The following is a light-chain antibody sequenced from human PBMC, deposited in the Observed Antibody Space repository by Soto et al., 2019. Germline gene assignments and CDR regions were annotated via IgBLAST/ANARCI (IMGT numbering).Light chain of an antibody. CDR3: QQNGSSPTST. Sequence: EIVLTQSPGTLSLSPGERATLSCRASQSVSSSYLAWYQQKPGQAPRLLIYGASRRATGIPDWFSGSGSVTHFTLTISRLEREEFAVYYCQQNGSSPTSTFGQGTKVEIK. CDR1: QSVSSSY. J-gene: IGKJ1*01. CDR2: GAS. V-gene: IGKV3-20*01.